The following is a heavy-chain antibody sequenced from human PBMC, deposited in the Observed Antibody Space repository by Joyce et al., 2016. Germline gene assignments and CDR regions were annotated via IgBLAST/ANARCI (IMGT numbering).Heavy chain of an antibody. CDR1: EFTFSNYG. CDR3: AKIAGAGMGDAFDI. J-gene: IGHJ3*02. V-gene: IGHV3-30*18. Sequence: GGGVVQPGRSLRLSCAASEFTFSNYGMHWVRQAPGKGLEWVAVISYDGSNKYYADSAKGRFTISRDNSKNMVYLQMSSLTAEDTAVYYCAKIAGAGMGDAFDIWGQGTMVTVSS. D-gene: IGHD6-13*01. CDR2: ISYDGSNK.